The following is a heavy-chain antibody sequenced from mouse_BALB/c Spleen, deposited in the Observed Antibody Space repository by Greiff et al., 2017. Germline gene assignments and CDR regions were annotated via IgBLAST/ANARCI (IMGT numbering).Heavy chain of an antibody. CDR2: IRLKSNNYAT. D-gene: IGHD1-2*01. CDR1: GFTFSNYW. Sequence: EVKVEESGGGLVQPGGSMKLSCVASGFTFSNYWMNWVRQSPEKGLEWVAEIRLKSNNYATHYAESVKGRFTISRDDSKSSVYLQMNNLRAEDTGIYYCTSDHYYGYFDVWGAGTTVTVSS. V-gene: IGHV6-6*02. J-gene: IGHJ1*01. CDR3: TSDHYYGYFDV.